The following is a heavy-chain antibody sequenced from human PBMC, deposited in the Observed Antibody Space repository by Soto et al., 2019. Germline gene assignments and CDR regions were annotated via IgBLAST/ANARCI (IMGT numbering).Heavy chain of an antibody. J-gene: IGHJ4*02. CDR3: XXXIISGSYYGLIRD. CDR1: GGSIYTGDYY. D-gene: IGHD3-10*01. CDR2: IYYTGST. Sequence: QVQLQESGPGLVKPSQTLSLTCTVSGGSIYTGDYYWSWIRQHPGSGPEWIGYIYYTGSTYYNPSLKSRLXIXXXXXXXXXXXXXXXXXXXXXXXXXXXXIISGSYYGLIRDWGQGTLVTVSS. V-gene: IGHV4-30-4*08.